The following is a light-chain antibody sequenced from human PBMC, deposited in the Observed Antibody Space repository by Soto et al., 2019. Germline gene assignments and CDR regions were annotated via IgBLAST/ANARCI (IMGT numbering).Light chain of an antibody. CDR2: GAS. CDR3: HHYET. J-gene: IGKJ1*01. Sequence: EIVLTQSPGTLSLSPGDTATLSCRASQRVSSHLAWYQQKPGQAPRLLMYGASIRAAGVPDRFSGSGSGTEFTLTISRLEPEDFTVYYCHHYETFGQGTKVDIK. V-gene: IGKV3-20*01. CDR1: QRVSSH.